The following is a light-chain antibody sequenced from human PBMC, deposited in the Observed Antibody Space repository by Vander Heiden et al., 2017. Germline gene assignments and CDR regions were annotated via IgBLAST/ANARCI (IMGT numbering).Light chain of an antibody. Sequence: EIVMTQSPATLSVSPGERATLSCRASQSVRSNLAWYQQKPGQAPRLLIYDASTRATGIPARFSGSGYATEFTLTITSLQSEDFAVYYCHQYNDWPPFTFGHGTKVDIK. CDR3: HQYNDWPPFT. CDR1: QSVRSN. V-gene: IGKV3-15*01. J-gene: IGKJ3*01. CDR2: DAS.